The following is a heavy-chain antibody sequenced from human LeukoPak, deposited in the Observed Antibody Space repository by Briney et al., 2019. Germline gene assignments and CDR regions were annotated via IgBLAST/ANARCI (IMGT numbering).Heavy chain of an antibody. CDR2: IYTSGST. CDR3: ARGTAAAGRFDY. V-gene: IGHV4-4*07. CDR1: GGSISSYY. J-gene: IGHJ4*02. D-gene: IGHD6-13*01. Sequence: SETLSLTCTVSGGSISSYYWSWIRQPAGKGLEWIGRIYTSGSTNYNPSLKSRVTMSVDTSKNQFPLKLSSVTAADTAVYYCARGTAAAGRFDYWGQGTLVTVSS.